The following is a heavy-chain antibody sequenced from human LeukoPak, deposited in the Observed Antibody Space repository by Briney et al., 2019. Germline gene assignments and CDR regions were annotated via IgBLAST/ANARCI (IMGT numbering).Heavy chain of an antibody. CDR1: GFNFSSYS. D-gene: IGHD2-2*01. J-gene: IGHJ4*02. CDR3: ARDDIVVVPAVPFDY. V-gene: IGHV3-21*01. Sequence: GGSLRLSCAASGFNFSSYSMNWVRQAPGKGLEWVSSISSSSSYIYYADSVKGRFTISRDNAKNSLYLQMNSLRAEDTAVYYCARDDIVVVPAVPFDYWSQGTLVTVSS. CDR2: ISSSSSYI.